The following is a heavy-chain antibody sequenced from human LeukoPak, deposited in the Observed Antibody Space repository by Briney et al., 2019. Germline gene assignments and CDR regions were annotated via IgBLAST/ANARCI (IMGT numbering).Heavy chain of an antibody. V-gene: IGHV1-18*01. D-gene: IGHD6-19*01. J-gene: IGHJ4*02. CDR1: GYTFTSYG. Sequence: GASVKVSCKASGYTFTSYGISWVRQAPGQGREWMGWISAYNGNTNYAQKLQGRVTINTDKSKSTAYMEMRRLRSDDTAVYYCARELVVAGESGYWGQGTLVTVSS. CDR3: ARELVVAGESGY. CDR2: ISAYNGNT.